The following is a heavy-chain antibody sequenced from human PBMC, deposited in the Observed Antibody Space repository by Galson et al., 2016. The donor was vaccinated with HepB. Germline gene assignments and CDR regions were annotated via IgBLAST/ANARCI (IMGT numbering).Heavy chain of an antibody. CDR2: ISSSGTLI. CDR1: GFTFSTYE. CDR3: ARGSYSGYEPYYFDY. D-gene: IGHD5-12*01. Sequence: SLRLSCAASGFTFSTYEMHWVRQAPGKGLEWVSYISSSGTLINYADSVKGRFTISRDNAKNSLYLQMNSLRAEDTAVYYCARGSYSGYEPYYFDYWGQGTLVTVSS. J-gene: IGHJ4*02. V-gene: IGHV3-48*03.